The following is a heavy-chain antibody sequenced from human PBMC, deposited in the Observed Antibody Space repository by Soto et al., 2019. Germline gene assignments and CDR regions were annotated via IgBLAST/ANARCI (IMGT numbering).Heavy chain of an antibody. CDR2: INHSGST. V-gene: IGHV4-34*01. CDR1: GGSFSGYY. Sequence: SETLSLTCAVYGGSFSGYYWSWIRQPPGKGLEWIGEINHSGSTNYNPSLKSRVTISVDTSKNQFSLKLSSVTAADTAVYYCARGERGSSVYYYYYGMDVWGQGTTVTVSS. D-gene: IGHD6-6*01. J-gene: IGHJ6*02. CDR3: ARGERGSSVYYYYYGMDV.